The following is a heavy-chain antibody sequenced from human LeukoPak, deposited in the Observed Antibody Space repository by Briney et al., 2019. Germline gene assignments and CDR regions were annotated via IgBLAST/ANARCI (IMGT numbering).Heavy chain of an antibody. J-gene: IGHJ6*02. D-gene: IGHD4-11*01. CDR2: IFPIFGTA. CDR1: GGTFSSYA. CDR3: AREGTVAYYGMDV. V-gene: IGHV1-69*13. Sequence: SVKVSCKASGGTFSSYAISWVRQAPGQGLEWMGGIFPIFGTANYAQKFQGRVTITADESTSTAYMELSSLRSEDTAVYYCAREGTVAYYGMDVWGQGTTVTVSS.